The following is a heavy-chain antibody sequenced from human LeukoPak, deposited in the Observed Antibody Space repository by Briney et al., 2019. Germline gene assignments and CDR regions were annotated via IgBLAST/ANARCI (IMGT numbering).Heavy chain of an antibody. V-gene: IGHV3-74*01. CDR2: LNTDGSST. D-gene: IGHD3-16*01. CDR1: GFTFSSYW. J-gene: IGHJ6*02. Sequence: GGSLRLSCAASGFTFSSYWMHWVRQAPGKGLVWVSRLNTDGSSTSYADSVKGRFTISRDNAKNTLYLQMNSLRAEDTAVYYCASDDAFRGVGIDGGGQGTTVTASS. CDR3: ASDDAFRGVGIDG.